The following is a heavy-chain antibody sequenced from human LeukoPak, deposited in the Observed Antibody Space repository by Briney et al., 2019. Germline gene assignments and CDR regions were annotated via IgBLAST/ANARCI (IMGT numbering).Heavy chain of an antibody. Sequence: GESLKISCKGSGYSFTNNWIGWVRQMPGKGLEWMGIIHPGDSDTRYSPSFQGQVTLSADKSISTAYLQWSSLKASDSAIYYCARHGFSPYGSGNSPETYYYGINVWGQGTTVTVS. V-gene: IGHV5-51*01. D-gene: IGHD3-10*01. CDR2: IHPGDSDT. CDR3: ARHGFSPYGSGNSPETYYYGINV. CDR1: GYSFTNNW. J-gene: IGHJ6*02.